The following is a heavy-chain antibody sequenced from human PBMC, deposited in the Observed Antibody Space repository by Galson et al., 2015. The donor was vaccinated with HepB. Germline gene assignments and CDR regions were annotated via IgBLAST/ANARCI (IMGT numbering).Heavy chain of an antibody. CDR2: ISGSGGST. J-gene: IGHJ2*01. CDR1: GFTFSSYA. V-gene: IGHV3-23*01. CDR3: AKRVSSGYYGRHFWYFDL. D-gene: IGHD3-22*01. Sequence: SLRLSCAASGFTFSSYAMSWVRQAPGKGLEWVSAISGSGGSTYYADSVKGRFTISRGNSKNTLYLQMNSLRAEDTAVYYCAKRVSSGYYGRHFWYFDLWGRGTLVTVSS.